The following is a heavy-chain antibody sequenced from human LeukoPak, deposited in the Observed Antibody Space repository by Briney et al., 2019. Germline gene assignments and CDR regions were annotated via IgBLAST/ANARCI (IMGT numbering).Heavy chain of an antibody. Sequence: SEPLSLTCAVSGGSISSSNWWSWVRQPPGKGLEWIGEIYHSGSTNYNPSLKSRVTISVVKSKNQFSLKLSSVTAADTAVYYCARGPSSSWYAPPDYWGQGTLVSVSS. CDR3: ARGPSSSWYAPPDY. V-gene: IGHV4-4*02. CDR1: GGSISSSNW. D-gene: IGHD6-13*01. J-gene: IGHJ4*02. CDR2: IYHSGST.